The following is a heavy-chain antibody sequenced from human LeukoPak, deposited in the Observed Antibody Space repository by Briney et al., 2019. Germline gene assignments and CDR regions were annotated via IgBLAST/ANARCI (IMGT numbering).Heavy chain of an antibody. CDR2: IYYSGTT. CDR3: ASGWELYAFDI. CDR1: GGSLSSYY. J-gene: IGHJ3*02. Sequence: SETLSLTCTVSGGSLSSYYWSWVRQPPGKGLEWIGYIYYSGTTNYNPSLKSRVTMSVDTSKNQFSLKLSSVTAADTAVYYCASGWELYAFDIWGQGTMVTVSS. D-gene: IGHD1-26*01. V-gene: IGHV4-59*12.